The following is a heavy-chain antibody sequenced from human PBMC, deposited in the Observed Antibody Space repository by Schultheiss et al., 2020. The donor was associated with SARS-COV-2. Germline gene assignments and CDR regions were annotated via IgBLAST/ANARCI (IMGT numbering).Heavy chain of an antibody. Sequence: GESLKISCAASGFTFSSYGMHWVRQAPGKGLEWVAFIRYDGSNKYYADSVKGRFTISRDNAKNTLYLQMNSLRAEDTAVYYCARGNIVVVVAATLYYYYGMDVWGQGTTVTVSS. J-gene: IGHJ6*02. V-gene: IGHV3-30*02. CDR2: IRYDGSNK. CDR3: ARGNIVVVVAATLYYYYGMDV. CDR1: GFTFSSYG. D-gene: IGHD2-15*01.